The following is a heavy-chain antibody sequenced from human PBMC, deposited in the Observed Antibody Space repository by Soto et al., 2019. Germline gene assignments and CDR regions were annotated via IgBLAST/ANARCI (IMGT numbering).Heavy chain of an antibody. CDR2: ISYDGSNK. D-gene: IGHD1-26*01. CDR1: GFTFSSYA. V-gene: IGHV3-30-3*01. CDR3: ARGEIAGYNYYGMDV. J-gene: IGHJ6*02. Sequence: GGSLRLSCAASGFTFSSYAMHWVRQAPGKGLEWVAVISYDGSNKYYADSVKGRFTISRDNSKNTLYLQMNSLRAEDTAVYYCARGEIAGYNYYGMDVWGQGTTVTVSS.